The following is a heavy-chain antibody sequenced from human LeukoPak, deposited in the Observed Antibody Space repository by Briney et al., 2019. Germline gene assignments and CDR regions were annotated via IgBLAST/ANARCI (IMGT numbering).Heavy chain of an antibody. CDR1: GFTLSSYA. J-gene: IGHJ4*02. Sequence: GGSLRLSCAASGFTLSSYAMSWVRQAPGKGLEWVSAISVSGNTYHADSVKGRFTISRDSSKNTLYLQMNRLRAEDAAVYYCAKPAISSSGWYYDYWGRGTLVTVSS. CDR3: AKPAISSSGWYYDY. V-gene: IGHV3-23*01. CDR2: ISVSGNT. D-gene: IGHD6-19*01.